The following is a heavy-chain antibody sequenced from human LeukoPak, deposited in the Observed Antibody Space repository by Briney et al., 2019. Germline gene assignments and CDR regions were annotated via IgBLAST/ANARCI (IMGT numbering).Heavy chain of an antibody. CDR2: INSDGSST. D-gene: IGHD5-12*01. V-gene: IGHV3-74*01. Sequence: GGSLRLSCAASGFTFSSYWMHWVRQAPGKGLVWVSRINSDGSSTSYADSVKGRFTISRDNSKNTLYLQMNSLRAEDTAVYYCAKERGSGYDSSYFDYWGQGTLVTVSS. CDR3: AKERGSGYDSSYFDY. J-gene: IGHJ4*02. CDR1: GFTFSSYW.